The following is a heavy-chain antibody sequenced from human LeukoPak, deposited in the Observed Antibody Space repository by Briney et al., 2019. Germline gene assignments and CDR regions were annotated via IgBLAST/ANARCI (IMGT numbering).Heavy chain of an antibody. CDR2: IISTGSTT. J-gene: IGHJ4*02. Sequence: GGSLRLSCAASGFTFSSYSMNWVREGPGKGLEWISYIISTGSTTYYADSAKGRFTISRDNANNSVSLQMSSLRAEDTAVYYCATGFWGYCSRNSCPLDNWGQGTLVTVAS. D-gene: IGHD2-2*01. V-gene: IGHV3-48*01. CDR3: ATGFWGYCSRNSCPLDN. CDR1: GFTFSSYS.